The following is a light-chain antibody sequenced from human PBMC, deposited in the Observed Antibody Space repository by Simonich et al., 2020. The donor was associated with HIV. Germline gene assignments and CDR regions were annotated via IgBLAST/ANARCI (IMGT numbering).Light chain of an antibody. CDR1: SGSISNNY. V-gene: IGLV6-57*03. Sequence: NFMLTQPHSVSESPGKTVTTSCTRSSGSISNNYVQWYQQPPGSAPTTVLYEDNQRPSGVHDRFSGSIDRSSNSASLTISGLKTEDEADYYCQSYDSSTWVFGGGTKLTVL. CDR2: EDN. CDR3: QSYDSSTWV. J-gene: IGLJ3*02.